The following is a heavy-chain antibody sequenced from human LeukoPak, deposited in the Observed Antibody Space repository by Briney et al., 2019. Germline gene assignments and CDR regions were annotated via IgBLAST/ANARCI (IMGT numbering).Heavy chain of an antibody. D-gene: IGHD3-22*01. J-gene: IGHJ4*02. CDR3: ARGAYYYED. CDR2: ISSSSSTI. Sequence: GGSLRLSCAASGFTFTNAWMNWVRQAPGKGLEWVSYISSSSSTIYYADSVKGRFTISRDNAKNSLYLQMNSLRAEDTAVYYCARGAYYYEDWGQGTLVTVSS. CDR1: GFTFTNAW. V-gene: IGHV3-48*01.